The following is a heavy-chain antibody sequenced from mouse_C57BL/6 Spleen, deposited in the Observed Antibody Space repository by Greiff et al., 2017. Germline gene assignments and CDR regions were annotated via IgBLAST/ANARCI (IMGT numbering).Heavy chain of an antibody. Sequence: QVQLKQSGPELVKPGASVKLSCKASGYTFTSYDINWVKQRPGQGLEWIGWIYARDGSTKYNEKFKGRATLAVDTSYSTAYMALHSLTSEDSAVYFCARSSSGGFDYWGQGTTLTVSS. CDR3: ARSSSGGFDY. CDR2: IYARDGST. CDR1: GYTFTSYD. D-gene: IGHD6-1*01. J-gene: IGHJ2*01. V-gene: IGHV1-85*01.